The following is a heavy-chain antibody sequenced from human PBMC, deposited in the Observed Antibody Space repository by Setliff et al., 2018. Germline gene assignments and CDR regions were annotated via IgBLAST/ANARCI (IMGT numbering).Heavy chain of an antibody. J-gene: IGHJ6*03. Sequence: ASVKVSCKASGFTFSNYAIPWLRQAPGQRLEWVGWLNPGNGDTRFSPQLKDRVTITRDTSASTAYMELRSLRLEDMAVYYCATGGIAAVEGYYFYMDVLAGGTTVTVS. V-gene: IGHV1-3*03. CDR2: LNPGNGDT. CDR1: GFTFSNYA. CDR3: ATGGIAAVEGYYFYMDV. D-gene: IGHD6-13*01.